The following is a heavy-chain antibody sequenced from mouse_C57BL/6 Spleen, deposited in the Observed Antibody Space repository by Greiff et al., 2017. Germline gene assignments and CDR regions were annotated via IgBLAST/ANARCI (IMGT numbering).Heavy chain of an antibody. CDR3: ARISTTVVD. Sequence: QVQLQQPGAELVRPGTSVKLSCKASGYTFTSYWMHWVKQRPGQGLEWIGVIDPSDSYTNYNQKFKGKATLTVDTSSSTAYMQLSSLTSEDSAVYYCARISTTVVDWGQGTTLTVAS. V-gene: IGHV1-59*01. D-gene: IGHD1-1*01. J-gene: IGHJ2*01. CDR2: IDPSDSYT. CDR1: GYTFTSYW.